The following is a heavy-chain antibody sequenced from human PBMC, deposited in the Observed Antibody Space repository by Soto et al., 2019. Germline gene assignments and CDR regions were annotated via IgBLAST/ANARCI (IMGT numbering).Heavy chain of an antibody. J-gene: IGHJ4*02. V-gene: IGHV4-34*01. CDR2: INHSGST. D-gene: IGHD2-15*01. CDR1: GGSFSGYY. CDR3: AVSGPRLLIFDY. Sequence: SETLSLTCAVYGGSFSGYYWSWIRQPPGKGLEWVGEINHSGSTNYNPSLKSRVTISVDTSKNQFSLKLSSVTAADTAVYYCAVSGPRLLIFDYWGQGTLVTVSS.